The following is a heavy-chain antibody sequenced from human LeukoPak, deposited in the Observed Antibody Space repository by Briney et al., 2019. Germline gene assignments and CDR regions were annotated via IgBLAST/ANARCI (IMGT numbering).Heavy chain of an antibody. Sequence: PSETLSLTCTVSGGSISSGSYYWSWIRQPAGKGLEWIGRIYTSGSTNYNPSLKSRVTMSVDTSKNQFSLKLSSVTAADTAVYYCARYCSSTSCYDFGYYYYYMDVWGKGTTVTVSS. CDR3: ARYCSSTSCYDFGYYYYYMDV. J-gene: IGHJ6*03. CDR1: GGSISSGSYY. CDR2: IYTSGST. D-gene: IGHD2-2*01. V-gene: IGHV4-61*02.